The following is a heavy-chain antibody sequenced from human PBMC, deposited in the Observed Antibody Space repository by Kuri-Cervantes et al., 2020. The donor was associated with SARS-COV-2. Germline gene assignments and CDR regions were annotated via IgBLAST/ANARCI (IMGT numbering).Heavy chain of an antibody. CDR1: GGSFSGYY. D-gene: IGHD3-3*01. Sequence: SETLSLTCAVYGGSFSGYYWSWIRQPPGKGLEWIGEINHSGSTNYNPSLKSRVTISVDTSKNQFSLKLSSVTAADTAVYYCARNDFWSVRGAFDIWGQGTMVTVSS. CDR2: INHSGST. CDR3: ARNDFWSVRGAFDI. J-gene: IGHJ3*02. V-gene: IGHV4-34*01.